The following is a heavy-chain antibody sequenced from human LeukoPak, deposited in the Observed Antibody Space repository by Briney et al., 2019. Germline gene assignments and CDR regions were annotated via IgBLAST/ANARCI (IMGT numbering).Heavy chain of an antibody. Sequence: GESLKISCKGSGYSFPNYWIAWVRQMPGKGLEWMGIIYPGDSDTRYSPSFQGQVTFSADKSITTAYLQWSRLQASDTAMYYCARAGPTFFDYWGQGTLVTVSS. CDR3: ARAGPTFFDY. V-gene: IGHV5-51*01. J-gene: IGHJ4*02. CDR1: GYSFPNYW. D-gene: IGHD6-13*01. CDR2: IYPGDSDT.